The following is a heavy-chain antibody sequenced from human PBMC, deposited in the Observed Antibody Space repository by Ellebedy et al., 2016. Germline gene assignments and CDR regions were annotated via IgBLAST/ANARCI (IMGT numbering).Heavy chain of an antibody. Sequence: ASVKVSCXASGYTFTAYYIHWVRQAPGQGLEWMSWINPHSGGTNFAQKFQGRVTMTRDTSISTAYMELSKLRSDDTAVYYCTRFSSTWYWFDPWGQGTLVTVS. D-gene: IGHD6-13*01. CDR3: TRFSSTWYWFDP. V-gene: IGHV1-2*02. J-gene: IGHJ5*02. CDR1: GYTFTAYY. CDR2: INPHSGGT.